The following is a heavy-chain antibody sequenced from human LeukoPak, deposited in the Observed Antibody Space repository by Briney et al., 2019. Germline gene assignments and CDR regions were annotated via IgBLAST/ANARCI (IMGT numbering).Heavy chain of an antibody. CDR2: ISGSGGST. CDR3: ARAPSDWPFDY. CDR1: GFTFSSYS. J-gene: IGHJ4*02. Sequence: GGSLRLSCAASGFTFSSYSMSWVRQAPGKGLEWVSAISGSGGSTYYADSVKGRFTISRDNSKNTLYLQMNNLRAEDTAVYYCARAPSDWPFDYWGQGTLVTVSS. D-gene: IGHD2-21*02. V-gene: IGHV3-23*01.